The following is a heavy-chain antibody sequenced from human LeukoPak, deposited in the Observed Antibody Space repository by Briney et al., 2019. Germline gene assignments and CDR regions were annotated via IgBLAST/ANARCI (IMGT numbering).Heavy chain of an antibody. V-gene: IGHV3-30*02. CDR1: GFTFSSYG. D-gene: IGHD1-26*01. J-gene: IGHJ4*02. Sequence: PGGSLRLSCAASGFTFSSYGIHWVRQAPGKGLEWVTFIRYDGSHKYYADSVKGRFTISRDNSKNTLYLQMNSLRVEDTAVYYCAKDRPVGIVGAAAGFDYWGQGTLVTVSS. CDR3: AKDRPVGIVGAAAGFDY. CDR2: IRYDGSHK.